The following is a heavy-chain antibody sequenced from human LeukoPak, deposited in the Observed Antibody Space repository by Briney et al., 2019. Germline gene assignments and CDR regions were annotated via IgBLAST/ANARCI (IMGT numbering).Heavy chain of an antibody. D-gene: IGHD1-14*01. CDR2: ISGSGGST. CDR1: GFTFSSYA. V-gene: IGHV3-23*01. J-gene: IGHJ4*02. CDR3: AKGGSFSEGNIDY. Sequence: PGGSLRLSCAASGFTFSSYAMSWVPQAPGKELEWVSAISGSGGSTWYADSVKGRFTISRDNSKNTLYLQMNSLRAEDTAVYYCAKGGSFSEGNIDYWGQGTLVTVSS.